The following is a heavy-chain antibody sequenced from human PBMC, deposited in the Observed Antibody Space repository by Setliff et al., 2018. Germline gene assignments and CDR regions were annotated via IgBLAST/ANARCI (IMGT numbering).Heavy chain of an antibody. V-gene: IGHV4-4*08. CDR1: GGSISGYY. Sequence: SETLSLTCNVSGGSISGYYWSWIRQPPGKGLEWIGNIYSSGSIKYNPSPRSRVTISVDTVKNQFSLKLSSVTAADTAVYYCARERFGRTGGSYGAYYFDYWGQGTLVTVSS. J-gene: IGHJ4*02. CDR2: IYSSGSI. D-gene: IGHD1-26*01. CDR3: ARERFGRTGGSYGAYYFDY.